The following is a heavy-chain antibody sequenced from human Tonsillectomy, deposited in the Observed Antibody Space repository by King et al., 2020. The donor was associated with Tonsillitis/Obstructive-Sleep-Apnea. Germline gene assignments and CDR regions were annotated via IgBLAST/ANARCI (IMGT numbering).Heavy chain of an antibody. Sequence: VQLVESGGVVVQPGGSLRLSCAASGFTFDDYTMHWVRQAPGKGLEWVSLITCDGGSTSYADSMKVRFTIDRDNSKNSLYLQINSLRTEDTALYYCAKDLSATVTMSYFDYWGQGTLVTVSS. CDR1: GFTFDDYT. V-gene: IGHV3-43*01. CDR2: ITCDGGST. CDR3: AKDLSATVTMSYFDY. D-gene: IGHD4-11*01. J-gene: IGHJ4*02.